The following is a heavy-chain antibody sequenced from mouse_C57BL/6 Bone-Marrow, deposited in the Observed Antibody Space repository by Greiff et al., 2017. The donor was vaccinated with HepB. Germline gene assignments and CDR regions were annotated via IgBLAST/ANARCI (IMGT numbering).Heavy chain of an antibody. CDR1: GYTFTSYG. CDR3: ARSRGGWRFAY. D-gene: IGHD1-1*02. CDR2: IYPRSGNT. Sequence: QVQLKQSGAELARPGASVKLSCKASGYTFTSYGISWVKQRTGQGLEWIGEIYPRSGNTYYNEKFKGKATLTADKSSSTAYMQLSSLTSEDSAVYYGARSRGGWRFAYWGQGTLVTVSA. V-gene: IGHV1-81*01. J-gene: IGHJ3*01.